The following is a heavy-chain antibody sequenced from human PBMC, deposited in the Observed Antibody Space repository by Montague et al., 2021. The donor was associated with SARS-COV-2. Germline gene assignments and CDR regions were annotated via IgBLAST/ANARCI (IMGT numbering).Heavy chain of an antibody. CDR3: ARVRKDDYDDNYLDY. Sequence: SETLSLTCTVSGDSMTGDSMSRYYWSWIRQTPGKGLEWIGYISNSGFTNDNPSLKNRVTTSLDTSNNQSSLKLTSVTAADTAGYYCARVRKDDYDDNYLDYWGQGTLVTVSS. J-gene: IGHJ4*02. V-gene: IGHV4-61*01. CDR2: ISNSGFT. D-gene: IGHD4-17*01. CDR1: GDSMTGDSMSRYY.